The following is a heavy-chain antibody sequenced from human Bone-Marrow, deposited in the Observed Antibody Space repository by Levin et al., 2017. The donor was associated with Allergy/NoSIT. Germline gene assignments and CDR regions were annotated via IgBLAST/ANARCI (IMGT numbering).Heavy chain of an antibody. CDR1: GGSISSSRYY. Sequence: SETLSLTCTVSGGSISSSRYYWGWIRQPPGKGLEWIGSIYYSGSTYYNPSLKSRVTISVDTSKNQFSLKLSSVTAADTAVYYCARPTLKQLANTYGMDVWGQGTTVTVSS. CDR2: IYYSGST. V-gene: IGHV4-39*01. J-gene: IGHJ6*02. CDR3: ARPTLKQLANTYGMDV. D-gene: IGHD6-13*01.